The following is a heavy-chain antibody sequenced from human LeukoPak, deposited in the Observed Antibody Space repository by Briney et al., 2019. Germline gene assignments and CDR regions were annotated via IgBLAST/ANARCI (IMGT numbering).Heavy chain of an antibody. V-gene: IGHV4-4*02. CDR2: IYHSGTT. CDR1: GGSISSSNW. J-gene: IGHJ5*02. Sequence: SGTLSLTCAVSGGSISSSNWWSWVRQPPGKGLEWIGEIYHSGTTNYNPSLKSRVTISVDKSKNHFSLKLNSVTVADTAVYYCARDFRWRQFDPWGQGTLVTVSS. D-gene: IGHD2-21*02. CDR3: ARDFRWRQFDP.